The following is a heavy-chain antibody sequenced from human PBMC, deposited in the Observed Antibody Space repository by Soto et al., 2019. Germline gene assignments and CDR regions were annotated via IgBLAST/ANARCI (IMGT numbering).Heavy chain of an antibody. V-gene: IGHV1-3*01. CDR1: GYTFTSYA. Sequence: GASVKVSCKASGYTFTSYAMHWVRQAPGQRLEWMGWINAGNGNTKYSQKFQGRVTITRDTSASTAYMELSSLRSEDTAVYYCARSLRFLEWSSYYYYYGMDVWGQGTTVTVSS. CDR2: INAGNGNT. D-gene: IGHD3-3*01. J-gene: IGHJ6*02. CDR3: ARSLRFLEWSSYYYYYGMDV.